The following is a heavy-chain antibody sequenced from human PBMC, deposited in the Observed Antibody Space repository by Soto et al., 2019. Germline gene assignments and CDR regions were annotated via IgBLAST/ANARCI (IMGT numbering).Heavy chain of an antibody. CDR2: IYPGDSDT. Sequence: GEALKISCKGSGYSFTSYWIGWVGQMPGKGLEWMGIIYPGDSDTRYSPSFQGQVTISADKSISTAYLQWSSLKASDTAMYYCAVTYYYDSSGPQFDYWGQGTLVTVSS. CDR3: AVTYYYDSSGPQFDY. V-gene: IGHV5-51*01. D-gene: IGHD3-22*01. J-gene: IGHJ4*02. CDR1: GYSFTSYW.